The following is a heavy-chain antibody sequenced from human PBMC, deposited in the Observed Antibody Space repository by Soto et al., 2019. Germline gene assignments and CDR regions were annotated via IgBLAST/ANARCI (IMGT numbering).Heavy chain of an antibody. J-gene: IGHJ5*02. Sequence: SATLSLTCTVSGGTIRVTDYFWGWIRQPPGEALEWLASIYHIGSTYYNPSLKSRVTMSVHTSNNQFALPLNSVTAADTAVYFCARDSGWFDPWGQGTLVTVAS. CDR1: GGTIRVTDYF. CDR3: ARDSGWFDP. V-gene: IGHV4-39*01. CDR2: IYHIGST. D-gene: IGHD7-27*01.